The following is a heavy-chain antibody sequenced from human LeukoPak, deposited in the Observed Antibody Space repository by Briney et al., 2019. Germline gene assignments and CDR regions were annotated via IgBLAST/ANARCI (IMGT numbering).Heavy chain of an antibody. V-gene: IGHV3-43D*03. CDR1: GFTFDDYA. CDR3: ARAQYYYDSSGYPYYYYYYMDV. Sequence: GGSLRLSCAASGFTFDDYAMYWVRQAPGKGLEWVSFIDWDGGTTYYADSVKGRFTISRDNSKNSLYLQMNSLRAEDTAVYYCARAQYYYDSSGYPYYYYYYMDVWGRGTTVTISS. D-gene: IGHD3-22*01. CDR2: IDWDGGTT. J-gene: IGHJ6*03.